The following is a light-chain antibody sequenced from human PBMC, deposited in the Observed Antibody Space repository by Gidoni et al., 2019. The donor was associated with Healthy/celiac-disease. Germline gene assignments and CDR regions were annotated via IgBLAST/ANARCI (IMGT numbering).Light chain of an antibody. CDR2: DAS. Sequence: EIVLTKSPATLSLSPGERATLSCRASQRVSSYLAWYQQKPGQAHRLLIYDASNRATGIPARFSGSGSGTDFTLTISSLEPEDFAVYYCQQRSNWLTFGQGTRLEIK. J-gene: IGKJ5*01. CDR3: QQRSNWLT. CDR1: QRVSSY. V-gene: IGKV3-11*01.